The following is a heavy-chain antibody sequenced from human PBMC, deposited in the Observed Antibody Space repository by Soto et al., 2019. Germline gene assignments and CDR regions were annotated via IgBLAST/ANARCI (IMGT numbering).Heavy chain of an antibody. CDR1: GGSISSSSYY. CDR3: ARLVVVPAANTNWFDP. V-gene: IGHV4-39*01. CDR2: IYYSGST. J-gene: IGHJ5*02. Sequence: LSLTCTVSGGSISSSSYYWGWIRQPPGKGLEWIGSIYYSGSTYYNPSLKSRVTISVDTSKNQFSLKLSSVTAADTAVYYCARLVVVPAANTNWFDPWGQGTLVTVSS. D-gene: IGHD2-2*01.